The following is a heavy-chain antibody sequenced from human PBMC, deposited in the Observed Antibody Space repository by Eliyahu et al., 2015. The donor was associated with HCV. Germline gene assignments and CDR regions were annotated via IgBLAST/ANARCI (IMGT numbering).Heavy chain of an antibody. J-gene: IGHJ6*02. Sequence: EVQLVESGGGLVQPGGSLRXSCAASGFTVXSXYMXWVXQAPGKGLEWVSVIYSGGSTYYADSVKGRFTISRDNSKNTLYLQMNSLRAEDTAVYYCARDSAYYYGSGSYHGSNYYGMDVWGQGTTVTVSS. CDR2: IYSGGST. CDR1: GFTVXSXY. V-gene: IGHV3-66*01. D-gene: IGHD3-10*01. CDR3: ARDSAYYYGSGSYHGSNYYGMDV.